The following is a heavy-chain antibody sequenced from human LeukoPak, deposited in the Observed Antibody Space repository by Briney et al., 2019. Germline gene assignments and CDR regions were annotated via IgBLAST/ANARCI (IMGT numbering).Heavy chain of an antibody. CDR1: GYSFSSYW. D-gene: IGHD4-23*01. CDR2: IYPGDSDT. J-gene: IGHJ4*02. Sequence: GESLKISCKGSGYSFSSYWIGWVRQMPGKGLEGMGIIYPGDSDTRYSPSVQAQVTISADKSISTAYLQWSSLKASDTAMYYCGRLDYGGHSFFDYWGQGTLVTVSS. V-gene: IGHV5-51*01. CDR3: GRLDYGGHSFFDY.